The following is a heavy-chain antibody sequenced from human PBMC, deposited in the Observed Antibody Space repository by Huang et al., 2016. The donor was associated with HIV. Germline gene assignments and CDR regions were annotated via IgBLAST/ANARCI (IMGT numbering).Heavy chain of an antibody. D-gene: IGHD5-12*01. J-gene: IGHJ4*02. CDR1: GFKFDFYW. Sequence: EVQLVQSGGGLVQPGKSLTLSCAGSGFKFDFYWISWVRQASGNGLELVTNIREDGGERHYVGPVKGRFTISRDNAKNSVYLQMDSLRVDDTAVYFCARGGSGYDYWGQGSLVTVSS. CDR2: IREDGGER. CDR3: ARGGSGYDY. V-gene: IGHV3-7*01.